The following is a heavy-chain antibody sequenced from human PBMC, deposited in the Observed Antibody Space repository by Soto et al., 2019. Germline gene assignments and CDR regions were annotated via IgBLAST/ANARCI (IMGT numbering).Heavy chain of an antibody. CDR3: AREKRWSRQGPELRYFDY. D-gene: IGHD1-26*01. J-gene: IGHJ4*02. CDR1: GGSISSGGYY. V-gene: IGHV4-31*03. CDR2: IYYSGST. Sequence: QVQLQESGPGLVKPSQTLSLTCTVSGGSISSGGYYWSWIRQHPGKGLEWIGYIYYSGSTYYNPSLKSRVTISVDTSKNQFSLKLSSVTAADTAVYYCAREKRWSRQGPELRYFDYWGQGTLVTVSS.